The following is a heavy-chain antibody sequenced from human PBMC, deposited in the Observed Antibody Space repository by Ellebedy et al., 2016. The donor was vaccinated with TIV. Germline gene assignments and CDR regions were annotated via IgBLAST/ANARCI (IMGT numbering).Heavy chain of an antibody. CDR2: IFHSGST. V-gene: IGHV4-30-4*08. D-gene: IGHD6-19*01. J-gene: IGHJ2*01. Sequence: SETLSLTCTVSGGSISNDAYYWTWIRQHPGKGLEWIGYIFHSGSTYYNPSLKSRVTISVDTSKNQFSLKLRSVTAADTAVYYCAALQWLAPAWYFDLWGRGTLVTVSS. CDR3: AALQWLAPAWYFDL. CDR1: GGSISNDAYY.